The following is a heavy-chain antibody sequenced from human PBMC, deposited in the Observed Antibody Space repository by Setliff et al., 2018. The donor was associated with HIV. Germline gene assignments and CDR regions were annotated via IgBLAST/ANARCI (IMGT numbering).Heavy chain of an antibody. CDR1: GYTFNDNY. D-gene: IGHD3-22*01. Sequence: ASVKVSCKASGYTFNDNYIHWVRQAPGQGLEWMGRISPDIGDTNYAQMFHGRVTMTRDTSISKAYMELSSLKSDDTAVYYCARGADHFDTSVYYSFFDPWGQGTLVTVSS. V-gene: IGHV1-2*06. J-gene: IGHJ5*02. CDR2: ISPDIGDT. CDR3: ARGADHFDTSVYYSFFDP.